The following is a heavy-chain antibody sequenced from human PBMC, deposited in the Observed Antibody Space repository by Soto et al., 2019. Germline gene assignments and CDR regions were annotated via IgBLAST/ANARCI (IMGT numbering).Heavy chain of an antibody. CDR2: IDPSDSYT. CDR3: AIRSRGYRYDYYRHRMDF. Sequence: PGEYRQVSRKGSGYRFSSSCIILVRQMPGKEQKWMGRIDPSDSYTNYSPSFQGHVTISADKSISTAYLQWTSLMASDTAMYYCAIRSRGYRYDYYRHRMDFCGQGPTVTVSS. D-gene: IGHD5-18*01. V-gene: IGHV5-10-1*01. CDR1: GYRFSSSC. J-gene: IGHJ6*02.